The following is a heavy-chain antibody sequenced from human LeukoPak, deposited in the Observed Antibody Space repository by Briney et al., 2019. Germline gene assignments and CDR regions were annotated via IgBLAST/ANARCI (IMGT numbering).Heavy chain of an antibody. CDR1: GFTFDDYA. CDR3: AKEGDSSGYFDY. CDR2: ISWNSGSI. Sequence: PGRSLRLSCAASGFTFDDYAMHWVRQAPGKGLEWVSGISWNSGSIGYADSVKGRFTISRDNAKNSLYLQVNSLRAEDTALYYCAKEGDSSGYFDYWGQGTLVTVSS. J-gene: IGHJ4*02. D-gene: IGHD3-22*01. V-gene: IGHV3-9*01.